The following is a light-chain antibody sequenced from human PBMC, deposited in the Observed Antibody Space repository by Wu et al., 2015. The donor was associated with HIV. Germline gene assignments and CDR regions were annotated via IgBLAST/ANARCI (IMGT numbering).Light chain of an antibody. J-gene: IGKJ2*01. CDR2: KAS. V-gene: IGKV1-5*03. CDR3: QQYKGYSYT. CDR1: QSISSW. Sequence: DIQMTQSPSTLPASVGDRVTITCRASQSISSWLAWYQQKPGNAPKLLISKASNLQSGVPSRFSGSGSGTEFTLTISSLQPEDFATHYCQQYKGYSYTFGQGTKLEIK.